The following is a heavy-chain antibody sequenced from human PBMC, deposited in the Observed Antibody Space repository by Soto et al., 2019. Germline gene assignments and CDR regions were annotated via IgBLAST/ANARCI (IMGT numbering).Heavy chain of an antibody. CDR1: GYTFTSYA. CDR3: ARGGLLWFYYGMDV. J-gene: IGHJ6*02. D-gene: IGHD3-10*01. Sequence: GASVKVSCKASGYTFTSYAMHWVRQAPGQRLEWMGWISAGNGNTKYSQKFQGRVTITRDTSASTAYMELSSLRSEDTAVYYCARGGLLWFYYGMDVWGQGTTVTVSS. V-gene: IGHV1-3*01. CDR2: ISAGNGNT.